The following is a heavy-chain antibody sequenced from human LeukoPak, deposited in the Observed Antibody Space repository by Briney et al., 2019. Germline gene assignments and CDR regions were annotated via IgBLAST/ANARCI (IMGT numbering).Heavy chain of an antibody. V-gene: IGHV5-51*01. J-gene: IGHJ4*02. CDR1: GYSFTSYW. Sequence: GESLQISCQGSGYSFTSYWIGWVRQMPGKGLEWMGIIYPGDSDTRYSPSFQGQVTISADKSISTAYLQWSSLKASDTAIYYCARRILYSGSYLFDYWGQGTLVTVSS. D-gene: IGHD1-26*01. CDR2: IYPGDSDT. CDR3: ARRILYSGSYLFDY.